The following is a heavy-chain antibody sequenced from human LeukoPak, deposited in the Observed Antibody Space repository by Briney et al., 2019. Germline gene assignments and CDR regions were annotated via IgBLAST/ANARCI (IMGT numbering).Heavy chain of an antibody. J-gene: IGHJ4*02. CDR3: ARRQGCSSTSCPPDS. D-gene: IGHD2-2*01. CDR1: GYSFTSYW. CDR2: IYPGDSDT. V-gene: IGHV5-51*01. Sequence: GESLKISCKGSGYSFTSYWIGWVRQMPGKGLEWMGIIYPGDSDTRYSPSFQGQVTMSADKSINTAYLQWSSLKASDTAMYYCARRQGCSSTSCPPDSWGQGTLVTVSS.